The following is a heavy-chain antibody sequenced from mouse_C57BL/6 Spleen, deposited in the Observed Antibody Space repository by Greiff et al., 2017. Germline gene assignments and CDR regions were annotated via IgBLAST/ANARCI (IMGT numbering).Heavy chain of an antibody. CDR3: ARAYYDYVGYAMDY. J-gene: IGHJ4*01. CDR2: ISDGGSYT. Sequence: EVMLVESGGGLVKPGGSLKLSCAASGFTFSSYAMSWVRQTPEKRLEWVATISDGGSYTYYPDNVKGRFTISRDNAKNNLYLQMSHLKSEDKAMYYCARAYYDYVGYAMDYWGQGTSVTVSS. V-gene: IGHV5-4*03. CDR1: GFTFSSYA. D-gene: IGHD2-4*01.